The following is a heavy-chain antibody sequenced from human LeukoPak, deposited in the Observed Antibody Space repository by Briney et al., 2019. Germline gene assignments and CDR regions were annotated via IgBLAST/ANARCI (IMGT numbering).Heavy chain of an antibody. CDR1: GGSISSYY. CDR2: IYTSGST. Sequence: SETLSLTCTVSGGSISSYYWSWIRQPAGKGLEWIGRIYTSGSTNYNPSLKSRVTISVDTSKNQFSLKLSSVTAADTAVYYCARTTMVRGTYYMDVWGKGTTVTISS. V-gene: IGHV4-4*07. CDR3: ARTTMVRGTYYMDV. J-gene: IGHJ6*03. D-gene: IGHD3-10*01.